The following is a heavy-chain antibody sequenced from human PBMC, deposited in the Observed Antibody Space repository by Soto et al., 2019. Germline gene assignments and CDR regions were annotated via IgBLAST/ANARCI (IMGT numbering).Heavy chain of an antibody. CDR2: IYPGDSDT. V-gene: IGHV5-51*01. D-gene: IGHD5-18*01. CDR3: ARLSGYSSGRIDY. CDR1: GYRFTSNW. Sequence: GESLKISCKGSGYRFTSNWIGWVRQMPGKGLEWMGIIYPGDSDTRYSPPFQGQGIISADKSISTAYLQWSSLKASDTAIEYCARLSGYSSGRIDYWGQGTLVTVSS. J-gene: IGHJ4*02.